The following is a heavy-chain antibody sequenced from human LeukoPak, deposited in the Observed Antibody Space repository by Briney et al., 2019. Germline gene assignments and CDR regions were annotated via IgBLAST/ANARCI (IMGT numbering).Heavy chain of an antibody. CDR2: IKQDGGGK. CDR1: GFTFSSYC. J-gene: IGHJ4*02. Sequence: GGSLRLSCVASGFTFSSYCMTCVREAPGKGLEWVANIKQDGGGKYYVDSVKGRFTISRDNAKNSLYLQMNSLRAEDTAVYYCARDEGRSGYDIFDSWGQGTLVTVSS. V-gene: IGHV3-7*03. CDR3: ARDEGRSGYDIFDS. D-gene: IGHD5-12*01.